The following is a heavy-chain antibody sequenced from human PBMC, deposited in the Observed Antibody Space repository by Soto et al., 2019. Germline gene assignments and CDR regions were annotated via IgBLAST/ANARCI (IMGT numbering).Heavy chain of an antibody. V-gene: IGHV5-51*01. D-gene: IGHD3-22*01. J-gene: IGHJ4*02. CDR3: ATYYYDSSGYPSNFDY. CDR1: GYSFTSYW. Sequence: GESLKISCKGSGYSFTSYWIGWVRQMPGKGLEWMGIIYPGDSDTRYSPSFQGQVTISADKSISTAYLQWSSLKASDTAMYYCATYYYDSSGYPSNFDYWGQGTLVTVSS. CDR2: IYPGDSDT.